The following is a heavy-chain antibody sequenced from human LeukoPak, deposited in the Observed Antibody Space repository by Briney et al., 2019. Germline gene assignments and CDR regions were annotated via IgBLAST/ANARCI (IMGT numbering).Heavy chain of an antibody. CDR1: GYSFTNYW. V-gene: IGHV5-51*01. CDR3: ARKSSPLWFGELLSHDFDY. D-gene: IGHD3-10*01. Sequence: PGESLKISCKGSGYSFTNYWIGWVRQMPGKGLEWMGVIYPGDSDTRYSPSFQGQVTISADKSISTAYLQWSSLKASDTAMYYCARKSSPLWFGELLSHDFDYWGQGTLVSVS. J-gene: IGHJ4*02. CDR2: IYPGDSDT.